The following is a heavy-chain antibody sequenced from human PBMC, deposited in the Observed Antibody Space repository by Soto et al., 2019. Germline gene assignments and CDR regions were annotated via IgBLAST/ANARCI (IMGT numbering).Heavy chain of an antibody. CDR3: ARAIGADFFDY. V-gene: IGHV3-23*01. CDR1: GFTFSNYA. CDR2: ISDSGVNT. D-gene: IGHD6-25*01. Sequence: GGSLRLSCTASGFTFSNYAVSWVRQAPGMGLEWVSTISDSGVNTFFGDSMKDRFTISRGNSKSTVYLQLNTVRAEDTAIYYCARAIGADFFDYWGQGTLVTVSS. J-gene: IGHJ4*02.